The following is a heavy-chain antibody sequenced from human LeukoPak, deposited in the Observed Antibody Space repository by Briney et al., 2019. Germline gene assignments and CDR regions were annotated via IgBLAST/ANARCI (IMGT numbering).Heavy chain of an antibody. Sequence: SGTLSLTCAVSGGSISGNNWWSWGRQPPGKGLEWIGEISHSGSTVYNSSLKSRVTISVEKSKNQFSLKLSSVTAADTAVYYCARNMVGETTFDYWGQGTLVTVSS. CDR2: ISHSGST. J-gene: IGHJ4*02. D-gene: IGHD2/OR15-2a*01. CDR3: ARNMVGETTFDY. CDR1: GGSISGNNW. V-gene: IGHV4-4*02.